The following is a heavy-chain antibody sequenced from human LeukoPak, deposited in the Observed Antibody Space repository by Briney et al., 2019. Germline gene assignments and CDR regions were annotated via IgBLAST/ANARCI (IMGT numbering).Heavy chain of an antibody. V-gene: IGHV3-23*01. D-gene: IGHD4-17*01. CDR1: GGSISSYY. J-gene: IGHJ2*01. CDR3: AKGSYGDSPYWYFNL. CDR2: ISGSGGST. Sequence: PSETLSLTCTVSGGSISSYYWSWVRQAPGKGLEWVAAISGSGGSTYYADSVKGRFTISRDNSKNTLYLQMNSLRAEDTAVYYCAKGSYGDSPYWYFNLWGRGTLVTVSS.